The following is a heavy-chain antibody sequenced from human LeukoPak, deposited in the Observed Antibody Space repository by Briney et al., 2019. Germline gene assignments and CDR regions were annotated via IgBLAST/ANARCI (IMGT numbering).Heavy chain of an antibody. V-gene: IGHV4-39*01. Sequence: PSETLSLTCSVSGGSISSSTYYWGWIRQPPGKGLEWIGNIYNSGSTYYNPSLKSRVTISVDTSKNQFSLKLSSVTAADTAVYYCARLTRPNRDMPTSNAFDIWGQGTMVTVSS. CDR1: GGSISSSTYY. J-gene: IGHJ3*02. CDR3: ARLTRPNRDMPTSNAFDI. D-gene: IGHD5-24*01. CDR2: IYNSGST.